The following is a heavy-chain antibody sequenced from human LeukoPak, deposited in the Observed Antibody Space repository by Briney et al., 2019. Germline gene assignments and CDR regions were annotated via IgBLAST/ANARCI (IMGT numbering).Heavy chain of an antibody. J-gene: IGHJ4*02. CDR1: GFSLSNYW. V-gene: IGHV3-7*01. CDR2: IEQNGIQR. Sequence: GGSPRLSCAASGFSLSNYWMNWVRQSPGKGLEWVAYIEQNGIQRSYVDSVNGRFSIPRDSAKNLLFLQMNSLRAEDTAIYYCARRPPPHSGISWLDYWGQGTLVTVSS. CDR3: ARRPPPHSGISWLDY. D-gene: IGHD6-13*01.